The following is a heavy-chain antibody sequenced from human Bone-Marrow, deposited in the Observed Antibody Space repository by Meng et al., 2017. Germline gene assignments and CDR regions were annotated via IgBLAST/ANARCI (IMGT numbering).Heavy chain of an antibody. J-gene: IGHJ4*02. CDR1: GFTISNYW. V-gene: IGHV3-74*03. CDR2: IKSDGSIT. CDR3: ARASADGGSYYTC. Sequence: GGSLRLSCAASGFTISNYWMHWVRQAPGKGLEWVSRIKSDGSITEYADFAKGRFTISRDNAKNTLYLQMNSLRDEDTAVYSCARASADGGSYYTCWGQGTLVTVSS. D-gene: IGHD1-26*01.